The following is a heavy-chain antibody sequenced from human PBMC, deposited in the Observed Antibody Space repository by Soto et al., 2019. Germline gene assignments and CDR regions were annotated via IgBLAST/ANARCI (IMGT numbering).Heavy chain of an antibody. CDR2: ISGSGATT. CDR1: GITFIADA. J-gene: IGHJ4*02. CDR3: AKSFSSNWYDYFDY. V-gene: IGHV3-23*01. D-gene: IGHD6-13*01. Sequence: VGSLRLSCAASGITFIADAMSWVRQAPGKGLEWVSAISGSGATTYYADSVKGRFTISRDKSKNTLYLQMNSLRAEDTALYYCAKSFSSNWYDYFDYWGQGSLVTVS.